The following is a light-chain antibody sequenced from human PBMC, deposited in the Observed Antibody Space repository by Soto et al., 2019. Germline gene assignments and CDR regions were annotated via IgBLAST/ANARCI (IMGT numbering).Light chain of an antibody. CDR2: DAS. CDR1: QSVSSY. CDR3: HQRSNWPPFT. V-gene: IGKV3-11*01. J-gene: IGKJ3*01. Sequence: DIVLTQSPATLSLSPGERATLSCRASQSVSSYLAWYQQKPGQAPRLLIYDASNMPTGIPARFSGSGSGTDYTPTIISLEPEDYAVYYCHQRSNWPPFTFGPGTKVDIK.